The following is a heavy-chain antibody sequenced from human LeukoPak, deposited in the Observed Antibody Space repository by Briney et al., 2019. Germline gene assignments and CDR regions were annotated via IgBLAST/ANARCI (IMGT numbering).Heavy chain of an antibody. Sequence: ASVTVSCKASGYTFTSYDINWVRQATGQGLEWMGWMNPNSGNTGYAQKFQGRVTMTRNTSISTAYMELSSLRSEDTAVYYCARVSTRCSGGSCYPLHFDYWGQGTLVTVSS. V-gene: IGHV1-8*01. D-gene: IGHD2-15*01. CDR2: MNPNSGNT. J-gene: IGHJ4*02. CDR3: ARVSTRCSGGSCYPLHFDY. CDR1: GYTFTSYD.